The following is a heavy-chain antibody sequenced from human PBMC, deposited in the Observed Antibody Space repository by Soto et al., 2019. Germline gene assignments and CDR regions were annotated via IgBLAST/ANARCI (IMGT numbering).Heavy chain of an antibody. J-gene: IGHJ5*02. CDR3: PRALHTVVVTAPKLNNWLFP. CDR2: ISAYNGNT. Sequence: GAAVKVSCKASGYTFTSYGISWVRQAPGQGLEWMGWISAYNGNTNYAQKLQGRVTMTTDTSTSTAYMELRSLRSDDTAVYYCPRALHTVVVTAPKLNNWLFPGG. CDR1: GYTFTSYG. V-gene: IGHV1-18*01. D-gene: IGHD2-21*02.